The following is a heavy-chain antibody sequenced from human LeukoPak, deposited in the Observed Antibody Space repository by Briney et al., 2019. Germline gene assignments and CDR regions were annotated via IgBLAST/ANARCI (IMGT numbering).Heavy chain of an antibody. J-gene: IGHJ4*02. Sequence: GGFLRLSCAASGFAFSSYTMNWVRQAPGKGLEWVSSISGGTNYIYFADSVKGRFTISRDNAKNSLYLQMNSLRAEDTAVYYCARDNAGSGWVYWGQGTLVTVSS. D-gene: IGHD6-19*01. CDR3: ARDNAGSGWVY. CDR1: GFAFSSYT. V-gene: IGHV3-21*04. CDR2: ISGGTNYI.